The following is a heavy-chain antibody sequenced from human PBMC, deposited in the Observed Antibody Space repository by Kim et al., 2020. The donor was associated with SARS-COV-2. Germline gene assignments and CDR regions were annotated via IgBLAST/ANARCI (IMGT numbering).Heavy chain of an antibody. D-gene: IGHD3-16*01. CDR2: ISYDGSNK. V-gene: IGHV3-30*03. CDR3: ATDYGANSGF. CDR1: GFTFSNCG. J-gene: IGHJ4*02. Sequence: GGSLRLSCAASGFTFSNCGMHWVRQAPAKGLEWVAVISYDGSNKYYADSVKGRFTISRDDSKNTLYLQMSSLRAEDTAVYYCATDYGANSGFWGQGTLVT.